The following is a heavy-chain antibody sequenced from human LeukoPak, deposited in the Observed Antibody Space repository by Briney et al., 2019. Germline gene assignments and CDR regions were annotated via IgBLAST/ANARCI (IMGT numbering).Heavy chain of an antibody. Sequence: QPGGSLRLSCAASGFTFSSYAMSWVRQAPGKGLEWVSAISGSGGSTYYADSVKGRFTISRDNSKNTLYLQMNSLRAEDTAVYYCARGWLVVPAAPDAFDIWGQGTMVTVSS. V-gene: IGHV3-23*01. CDR3: ARGWLVVPAAPDAFDI. CDR1: GFTFSSYA. CDR2: ISGSGGST. J-gene: IGHJ3*02. D-gene: IGHD2-2*01.